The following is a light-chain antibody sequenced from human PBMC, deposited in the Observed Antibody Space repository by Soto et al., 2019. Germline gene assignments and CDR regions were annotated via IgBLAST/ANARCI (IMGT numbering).Light chain of an antibody. CDR3: VAWDDSRTGYD. Sequence: QSVLTQPPSASVTPGQRITISCSGSRSNIGTNTVNWYRQLAGTAPKLLIHTDDQRPSGVPDRFSGSKSGTSASLAISGLQSDDEADYFCVAWDDSRTGYDFGPGTKVTVL. CDR2: TDD. V-gene: IGLV1-44*01. J-gene: IGLJ1*01. CDR1: RSNIGTNT.